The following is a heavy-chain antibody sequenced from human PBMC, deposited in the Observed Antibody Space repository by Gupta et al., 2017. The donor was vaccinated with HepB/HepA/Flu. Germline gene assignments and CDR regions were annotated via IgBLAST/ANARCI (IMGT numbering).Heavy chain of an antibody. V-gene: IGHV4-59*01. D-gene: IGHD1-26*01. CDR2: IYDSGST. J-gene: IGHJ4*02. CDR3: ARAMRGELLDY. Sequence: QVQLQESGPGLVKPSETLSLTCTVSGGSISSYYWSWIRQPPGKGLEWIGYIYDSGSTNYNPSLKSRVTISVDTSKNQFSLKLSSVTAADTAVYYRARAMRGELLDYWGQGTLVTVSS. CDR1: GGSISSYY.